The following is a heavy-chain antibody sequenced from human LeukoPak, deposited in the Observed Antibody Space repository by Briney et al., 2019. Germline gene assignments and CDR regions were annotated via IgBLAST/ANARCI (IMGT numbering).Heavy chain of an antibody. J-gene: IGHJ4*02. D-gene: IGHD3-22*01. CDR3: AKGDDSSGYLFDH. V-gene: IGHV3-23*01. CDR2: IRGSGDST. Sequence: ETLSLTCIVSGDSISGTSYYWTWVRQAPGKGLEWVSAIRGSGDSTYYADSVKGRFTISRDNSKNTLYLQMKRLRAEDTARYYCAKGDDSSGYLFDHWGQGTLVTVSS. CDR1: GDSISGTSYY.